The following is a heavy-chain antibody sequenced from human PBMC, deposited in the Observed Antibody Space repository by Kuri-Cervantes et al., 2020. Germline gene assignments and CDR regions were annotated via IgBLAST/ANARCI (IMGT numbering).Heavy chain of an antibody. J-gene: IGHJ5*02. Sequence: ESLKISCAASGFTFSTYNMNWVRQAPGKGLEWIGEINHSGSTNYNPSLKSRVTISVDTSKNQFSLKLSSVTAADTAVYYCARVHNSGYFDPWGQGTLVTVSS. V-gene: IGHV4-34*01. CDR1: GFTFSTYN. D-gene: IGHD5-12*01. CDR2: INHSGST. CDR3: ARVHNSGYFDP.